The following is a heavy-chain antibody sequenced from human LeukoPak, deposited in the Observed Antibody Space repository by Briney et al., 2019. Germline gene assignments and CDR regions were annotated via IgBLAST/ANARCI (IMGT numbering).Heavy chain of an antibody. Sequence: TGGSLRLSCAASGFTFSSYAMTWVRQAPGKGLEWVSAISGSGSTTYYADSVKGRFTISRDNSKNTLYLQMNSLRAEDTAVYYCAKSWLRLGGDYWGQGTLVTVSS. V-gene: IGHV3-23*01. J-gene: IGHJ4*02. CDR3: AKSWLRLGGDY. D-gene: IGHD5-12*01. CDR2: ISGSGSTT. CDR1: GFTFSSYA.